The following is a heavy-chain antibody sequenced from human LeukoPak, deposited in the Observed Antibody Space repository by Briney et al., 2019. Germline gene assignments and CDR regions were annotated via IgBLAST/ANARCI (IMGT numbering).Heavy chain of an antibody. D-gene: IGHD5-24*01. V-gene: IGHV4-61*01. Sequence: SETLSLTCTVSGGSVTSGNYHWTWIRQPPGKGLEWVGYISYSGSTDYNPSLRDRVTMSLDRPRNQFSLKLSSVSAADTAVYYCAAWQTIIFDYWGQGSLVTVSS. CDR1: GGSVTSGNYH. J-gene: IGHJ4*02. CDR2: ISYSGST. CDR3: AAWQTIIFDY.